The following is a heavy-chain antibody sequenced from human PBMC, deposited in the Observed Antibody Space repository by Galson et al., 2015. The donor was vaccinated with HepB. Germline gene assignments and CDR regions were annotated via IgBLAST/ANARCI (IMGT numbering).Heavy chain of an antibody. CDR1: GFSVSNDN. CDR3: ARGYTANNPFYYGMDV. CDR2: VYSGGDT. V-gene: IGHV3-53*01. D-gene: IGHD2-21*02. Sequence: SLRLSCAASGFSVSNDNINWVRQAPGKGLEWVSVVYSGGDTHIADSVKGRFTVSRDSSKNTLHLQMNNLRGEDSAVYYCARGYTANNPFYYGMDVWGQGTTVLVSS. J-gene: IGHJ6*02.